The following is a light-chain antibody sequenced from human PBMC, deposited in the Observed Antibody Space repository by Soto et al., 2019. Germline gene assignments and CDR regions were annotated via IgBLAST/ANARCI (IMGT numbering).Light chain of an antibody. V-gene: IGKV3-20*01. CDR3: QQYGNSPLT. CDR1: QSVRSSY. J-gene: IGKJ4*01. Sequence: EIVLTQSPGTLSLSPGERATLSCRASQSVRSSYFAWYQQKPGQAPTLLIFGASTRAPGIPDRFSGSGSGTDFTLTISKLEPEDFALFYCQQYGNSPLTFGGGTKVDIK. CDR2: GAS.